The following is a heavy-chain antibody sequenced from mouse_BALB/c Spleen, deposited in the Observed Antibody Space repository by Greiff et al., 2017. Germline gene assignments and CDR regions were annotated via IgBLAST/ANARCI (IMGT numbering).Heavy chain of an antibody. V-gene: IGHV1S81*02. CDR1: GYTFTSYY. D-gene: IGHD1-2*01. J-gene: IGHJ1*01. Sequence: VQRVESGAELVKPGASVKLSCKASGYTFTSYYMYWVKQRPGQGLEWIGEINPSNGGTNFNEKFKSKATLTVDKSSSTAYMQLSSLTSEDSAVYYCTRSFTTANRYFDVWGAGTTVTVSS. CDR3: TRSFTTANRYFDV. CDR2: INPSNGGT.